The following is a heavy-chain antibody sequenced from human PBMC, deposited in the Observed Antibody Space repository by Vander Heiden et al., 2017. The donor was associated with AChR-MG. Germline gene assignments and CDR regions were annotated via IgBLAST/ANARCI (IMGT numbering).Heavy chain of an antibody. Sequence: QVQLVQSGAEVKESGSSVKVSCKASGATLSSDSFNWGRQAPGQGLEWMGRIVPILNIANYAHKFQGRVTITADKSTNTAYMELTSLRSEDTAMYYCARPLLGPGAFDLWGQGTIVTVSS. J-gene: IGHJ3*01. V-gene: IGHV1-69*04. D-gene: IGHD1-26*01. CDR1: GATLSSDS. CDR2: IVPILNIA. CDR3: ARPLLGPGAFDL.